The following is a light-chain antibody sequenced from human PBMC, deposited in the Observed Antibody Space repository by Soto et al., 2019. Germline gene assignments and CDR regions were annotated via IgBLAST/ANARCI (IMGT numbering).Light chain of an antibody. CDR2: GAS. CDR3: QQYESSWT. Sequence: EIVLTQSPGTLSLSPGEGATLSCRASQTISSTFLAWYQHKPGQAPRVLIYGASRRAAGIPDRFSGSGSGTDFTLTISRLEPEDFAVYYCQQYESSWTFGRGTKV. CDR1: QTISSTF. J-gene: IGKJ1*01. V-gene: IGKV3-20*01.